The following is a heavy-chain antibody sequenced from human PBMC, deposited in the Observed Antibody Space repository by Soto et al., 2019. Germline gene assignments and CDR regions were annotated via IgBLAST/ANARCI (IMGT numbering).Heavy chain of an antibody. CDR2: ISSSSIYI. D-gene: IGHD5-12*01. CDR3: ATTKYYYGMDV. CDR1: GFTFSSHS. Sequence: GGSLRLSCAASGFTFSSHSMNWVRQAPGKGLEWVSSISSSSIYIYYADSVKGRFTISRDNAKNSLYLQMNSLRAEDTAVYYCATTKYYYGMDVWGQGTTVTVSS. J-gene: IGHJ6*02. V-gene: IGHV3-21*01.